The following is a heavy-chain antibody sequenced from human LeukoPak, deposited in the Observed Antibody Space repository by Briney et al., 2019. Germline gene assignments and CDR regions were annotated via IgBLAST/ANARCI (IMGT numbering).Heavy chain of an antibody. CDR2: ISGSGGST. Sequence: HPGGSLRLSCAASGFTFSSYAMSWVRQAPGKGLEWVSAISGSGGSTYYADSVKGWFTISRDNSKNTLYLQMNSLRAEDTAVYYCAKGYQLSKLFDYWGQGTLVTVSS. J-gene: IGHJ4*02. D-gene: IGHD5-18*01. V-gene: IGHV3-23*01. CDR1: GFTFSSYA. CDR3: AKGYQLSKLFDY.